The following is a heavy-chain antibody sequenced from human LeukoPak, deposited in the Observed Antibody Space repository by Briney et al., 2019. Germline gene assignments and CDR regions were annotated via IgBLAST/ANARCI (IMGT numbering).Heavy chain of an antibody. CDR3: ASTPIVVVTAGFDY. D-gene: IGHD2-21*02. CDR1: GGSISSYY. CDR2: IYYSGST. V-gene: IGHV4-59*01. J-gene: IGHJ4*02. Sequence: SETLSLTCTVSGGSISSYYWSWIRQPPGKGLEWIGYIYYSGSTNYNPSLKSRVTMSVDTSKNQFSLKLSSVTAADTAVYYCASTPIVVVTAGFDYWGQGTLVTVSS.